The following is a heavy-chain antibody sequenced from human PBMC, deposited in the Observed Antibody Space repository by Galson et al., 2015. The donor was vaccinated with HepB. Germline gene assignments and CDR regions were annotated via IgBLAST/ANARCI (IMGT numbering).Heavy chain of an antibody. CDR1: GYTFTSYG. J-gene: IGHJ4*02. Sequence: QSGAEVKKPGASVKVSCKASGYTFTSYGISWVRQAPGQGLEWMGWISAYNGNTNYAQKLQGRVTMTTDTSTSTAYMELRSLRSDDTAVYYCARHRWGDYYDSSGYVPLFNYWGQGTLVTVSS. V-gene: IGHV1-18*01. CDR3: ARHRWGDYYDSSGYVPLFNY. D-gene: IGHD3-22*01. CDR2: ISAYNGNT.